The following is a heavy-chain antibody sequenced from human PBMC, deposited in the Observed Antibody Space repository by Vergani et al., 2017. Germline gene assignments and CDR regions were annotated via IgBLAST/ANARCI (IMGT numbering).Heavy chain of an antibody. D-gene: IGHD3-9*01. CDR1: GYTFTGYY. CDR2: INPNSGGT. Sequence: QVQLVQSGAEVKKPGASVKVSCKASGYTFTGYYMHWVRQAPGQGLEWVGWINPNSGGTNYAQKFQGRVTMTRDTSISTAYMELSRLRSDETAVYYCARMYYDILTGYYNALQYWSQGTLVTVSS. CDR3: ARMYYDILTGYYNALQY. J-gene: IGHJ4*02. V-gene: IGHV1-2*02.